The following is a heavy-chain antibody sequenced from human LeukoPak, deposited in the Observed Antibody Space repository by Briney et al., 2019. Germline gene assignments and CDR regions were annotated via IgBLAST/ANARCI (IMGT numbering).Heavy chain of an antibody. CDR3: ARERYHGSGAPKFDY. J-gene: IGHJ4*02. D-gene: IGHD3-10*01. Sequence: SETLSLTCAVYGGSFSGYYWSWIRQPPGKGLEWIGEINHSGSTNYNPSLKSRVTISVDTSKNQFSLKLSSVTAADTAVYYCARERYHGSGAPKFDYWGQGTLVTVSS. CDR2: INHSGST. CDR1: GGSFSGYY. V-gene: IGHV4-34*01.